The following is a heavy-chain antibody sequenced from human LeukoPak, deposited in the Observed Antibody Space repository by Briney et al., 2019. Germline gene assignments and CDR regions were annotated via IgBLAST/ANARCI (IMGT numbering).Heavy chain of an antibody. V-gene: IGHV3-30-3*01. D-gene: IGHD6-19*01. Sequence: GGSLRLSCAASGFTFSHFAMHWVRQAPGEGLEWVALILHDASSQYYADSVKGRFTISRDNSRNTLYLQMNSLRAEDTAVYYCARIMEQWLADFDHWGQGTLVTVSS. CDR1: GFTFSHFA. J-gene: IGHJ4*02. CDR3: ARIMEQWLADFDH. CDR2: ILHDASSQ.